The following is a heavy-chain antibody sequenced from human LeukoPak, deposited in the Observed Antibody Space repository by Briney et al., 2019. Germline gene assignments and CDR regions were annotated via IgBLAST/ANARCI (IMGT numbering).Heavy chain of an antibody. J-gene: IGHJ4*02. CDR1: GGSISSSSYY. CDR3: ARLSACSSTSCYSAGLDY. CDR2: IYYSGST. V-gene: IGHV4-39*01. D-gene: IGHD2-2*01. Sequence: SETLSLTCTVSGGSISSSSYYWGWIRQPPGKGLEWIGSIYYSGSTYYNPSLKSRVTISVDTSKYQFSLKLSSVTAADTAVYYCARLSACSSTSCYSAGLDYWGQGTLVTVSS.